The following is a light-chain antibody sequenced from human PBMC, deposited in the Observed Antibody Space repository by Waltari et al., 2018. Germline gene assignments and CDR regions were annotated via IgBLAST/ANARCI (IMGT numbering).Light chain of an antibody. Sequence: EIVMTQSPATLSVSPGERATLSCRASQSGGSKVAWYQQKPGQAPRLLIYSASTGATDIPARFSGSGSGTDFTLIISSLQSEDFADYYCQQYYYWPLTFGGGTKVEIK. J-gene: IGKJ4*01. V-gene: IGKV3-15*01. CDR3: QQYYYWPLT. CDR2: SAS. CDR1: QSGGSK.